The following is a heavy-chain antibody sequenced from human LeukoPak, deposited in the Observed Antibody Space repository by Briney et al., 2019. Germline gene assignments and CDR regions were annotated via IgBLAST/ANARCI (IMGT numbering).Heavy chain of an antibody. J-gene: IGHJ6*03. CDR3: AKDARYFDSYYYYYMDV. D-gene: IGHD3-9*01. CDR2: ISWNSGSI. Sequence: GGSLRLSCAASGFNFGDYTMHWVRQGPGKGLEWVSGISWNSGSIGYADSVKGRFTISRDNAKNSLYLQMNSLRAEDTALYYCAKDARYFDSYYYYYMDVWGKGTTVTISS. CDR1: GFNFGDYT. V-gene: IGHV3-9*01.